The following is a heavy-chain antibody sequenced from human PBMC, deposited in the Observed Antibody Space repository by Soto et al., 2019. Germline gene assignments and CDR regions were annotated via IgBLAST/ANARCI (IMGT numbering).Heavy chain of an antibody. V-gene: IGHV1-69*01. CDR2: IIPIFGGA. J-gene: IGHJ6*02. Sequence: VQVVQSEAEAKKPGSSVKLSSEVSGVTFSNAAFSWVRQAPGQGLEWMGGIIPIFGGAKYAQKFQGRVEITADELTDILYMEVTSLTIDDTAVYFCARDGQYRYQAIITEYFGMDVWGQGTTVTVS. CDR3: ARDGQYRYQAIITEYFGMDV. D-gene: IGHD3-16*02. CDR1: GVTFSNAA.